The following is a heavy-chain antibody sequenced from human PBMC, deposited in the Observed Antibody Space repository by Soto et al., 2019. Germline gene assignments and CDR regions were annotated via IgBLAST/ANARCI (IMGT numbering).Heavy chain of an antibody. CDR1: GGSFSNYG. Sequence: QVQVVQSGAEVKKPGSSVKVSCKASGGSFSNYGISWVRQAPGHGLEWMGGIIPVYGTPHSAQKFQDRVTMIAAESTSTVYMEVSSLTSEDTAVYYCARGDATKIIVTTYYGLDVWGQGTTVTVSS. D-gene: IGHD3-22*01. CDR3: ARGDATKIIVTTYYGLDV. CDR2: IIPVYGTP. J-gene: IGHJ6*02. V-gene: IGHV1-69*12.